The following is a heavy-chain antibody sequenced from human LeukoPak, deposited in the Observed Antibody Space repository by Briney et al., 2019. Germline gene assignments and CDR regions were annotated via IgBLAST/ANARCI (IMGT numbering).Heavy chain of an antibody. Sequence: GGSLRLSCAASGFTFSNTWMNWVRQAPGKGLEWVGRIKSKTDGGTTDYAAPVKGRFTISRDDLKNTLYLQMNSLKTEDTAVYYCTTTRSLVRGFDYWGQGTLVTVSS. D-gene: IGHD3-10*01. CDR3: TTTRSLVRGFDY. J-gene: IGHJ4*02. V-gene: IGHV3-15*01. CDR2: IKSKTDGGTT. CDR1: GFTFSNTW.